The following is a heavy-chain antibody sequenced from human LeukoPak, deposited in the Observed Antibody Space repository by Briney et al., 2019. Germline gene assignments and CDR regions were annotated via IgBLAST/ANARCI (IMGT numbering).Heavy chain of an antibody. CDR2: LASDGNNR. D-gene: IGHD3-16*01. V-gene: IGHV3-74*01. CDR1: GLTISDSW. Sequence: GGSLRLSCAASGLTISDSWIHWVRQVPGKGLMWVSRLASDGNNRIYADSVKGRFTISRDNAKNTLFLQMNSLRVEDTGFYYCARDAGWGRLDSWGRGALVTVSS. CDR3: ARDAGWGRLDS. J-gene: IGHJ4*02.